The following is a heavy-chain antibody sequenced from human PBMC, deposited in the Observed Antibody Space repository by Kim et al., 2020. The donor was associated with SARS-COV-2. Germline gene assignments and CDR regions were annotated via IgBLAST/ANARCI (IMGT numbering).Heavy chain of an antibody. CDR3: ATDIGLNGRDH. Sequence: ASVKVSCKASGITFSNYFIYWVRQAPGEGLEWMGVINPRGGGSTDAQRFQGRITMTRDTSTSTFYMELSSLTSQDTAVYYCATDIGLNGRDHWGQGTLVT. CDR2: INPRGGGS. J-gene: IGHJ4*02. D-gene: IGHD1-1*01. V-gene: IGHV1-46*01. CDR1: GITFSNYF.